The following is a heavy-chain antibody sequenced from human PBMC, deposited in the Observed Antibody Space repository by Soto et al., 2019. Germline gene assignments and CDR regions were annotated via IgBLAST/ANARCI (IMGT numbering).Heavy chain of an antibody. CDR2: ISGSGGST. CDR1: GFTFSSYA. V-gene: IGHV3-23*01. D-gene: IGHD4-17*01. Sequence: PGGSLRLSCAASGFTFSSYAMSWVRQAPGKGLEWVSAISGSGGSTYYADSVKGRFTISRDNSKNTLYLQMNSLRAEDTAVYYCAKDPSDYGDYGYYYYMDVWGKGTTVTVSS. CDR3: AKDPSDYGDYGYYYYMDV. J-gene: IGHJ6*03.